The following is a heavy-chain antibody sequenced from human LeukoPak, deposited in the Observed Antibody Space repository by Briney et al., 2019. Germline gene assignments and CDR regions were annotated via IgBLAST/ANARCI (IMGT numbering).Heavy chain of an antibody. J-gene: IGHJ6*02. CDR3: ARGVVAVAGPDYYYGMDV. Sequence: SETLSLTCTVSGGSISSYYWSWIRQPAGKGLEWIGRIYTSGSTNYNPSLKSRVTMSVDTSKNQFSLKLSSVTAADTAVYYCARGVVAVAGPDYYYGMDVWGQGTTVTVSS. CDR2: IYTSGST. D-gene: IGHD6-19*01. V-gene: IGHV4-4*07. CDR1: GGSISSYY.